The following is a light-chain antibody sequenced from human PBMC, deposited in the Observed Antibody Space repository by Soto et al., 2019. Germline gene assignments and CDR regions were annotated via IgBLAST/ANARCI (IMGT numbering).Light chain of an antibody. CDR3: TSYTDSTTSIVV. CDR2: DVT. J-gene: IGLJ2*01. V-gene: IGLV2-14*01. Sequence: QSALTQPASVSGSPGQLITISCTGTTSDGGGYDYVSWYQQHPGKAPKLIIYDVTNRPSGVSNRFSGSKSGNTASLTISGLQTEDEADFYGTSYTDSTTSIVVFGGGTKLTVL. CDR1: TSDGGGYDY.